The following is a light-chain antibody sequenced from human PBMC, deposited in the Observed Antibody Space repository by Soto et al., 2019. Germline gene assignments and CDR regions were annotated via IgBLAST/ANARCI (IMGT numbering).Light chain of an antibody. CDR3: QHGYSTPLT. Sequence: IQMTQAPSSLFSSFGDRVTITFRASQSISTYLHWYQQKPGKAPNLLIYAASTLQSGVPSRFSGSGSGTDFTLTISSLQPEDFATYFCQHGYSTPLTFGGGTKVDIK. J-gene: IGKJ4*01. V-gene: IGKV1-39*01. CDR2: AAS. CDR1: QSISTY.